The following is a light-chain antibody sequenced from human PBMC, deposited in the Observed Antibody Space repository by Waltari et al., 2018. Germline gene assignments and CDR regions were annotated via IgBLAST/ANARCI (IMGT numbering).Light chain of an antibody. CDR3: QQYNNWPGT. J-gene: IGKJ1*01. Sequence: EILMTQSPATPSVSPGEGTTVTGRARQSVGSNLACYQHKPGQSPRLLFYPASTTAAGIPARFSGSGSGTEFTLTISSLQSEDFAIYYCQQYNNWPGTFGQGTRVEIK. V-gene: IGKV3-15*01. CDR2: PAS. CDR1: QSVGSN.